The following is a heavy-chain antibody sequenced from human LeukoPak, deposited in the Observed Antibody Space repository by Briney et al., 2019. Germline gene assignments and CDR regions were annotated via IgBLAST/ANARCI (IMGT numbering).Heavy chain of an antibody. D-gene: IGHD1-26*01. CDR3: ARHQIVGATRSPFDY. CDR1: GYSFTSYW. Sequence: KTGGSLRLSCKVSGYSFTSYWIGWVRQMPGKGLEWMGIIYPGDSDTRYSPSFQGQVTISADKSISTAYLQWSSLKASDTAMYYCARHQIVGATRSPFDYWGQGTLGTVSS. J-gene: IGHJ4*02. CDR2: IYPGDSDT. V-gene: IGHV5-51*01.